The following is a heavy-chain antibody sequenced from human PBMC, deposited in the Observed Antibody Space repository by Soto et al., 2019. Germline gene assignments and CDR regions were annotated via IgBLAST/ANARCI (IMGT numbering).Heavy chain of an antibody. Sequence: SETLSLTCTVSGGSISSYYWSWIRQPPGKGLEWIGYIYYSGSTNYNPSLKSRVTISVDTSKNQFSLKLSSVTAADTAVYYCARGLSYYYGSGSYSTPPWFDPWGQGTLVTVS. CDR2: IYYSGST. J-gene: IGHJ5*02. CDR1: GGSISSYY. D-gene: IGHD3-10*01. V-gene: IGHV4-59*01. CDR3: ARGLSYYYGSGSYSTPPWFDP.